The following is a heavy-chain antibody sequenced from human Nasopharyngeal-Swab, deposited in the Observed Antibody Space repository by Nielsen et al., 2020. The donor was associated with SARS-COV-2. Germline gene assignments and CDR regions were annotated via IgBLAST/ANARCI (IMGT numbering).Heavy chain of an antibody. CDR3: ARDGLDYDFWSAYFMDV. Sequence: GESLKISCAASGFNLNNYNFNWVRQAPGKGLEWVSSISSSSSYIYYADSVKGRFTISRDNAKNSLYLQMNSLRAEDTAVYYCARDGLDYDFWSAYFMDVWGQGTTVTVSS. D-gene: IGHD3-3*01. CDR2: ISSSSSYI. CDR1: GFNLNNYN. V-gene: IGHV3-21*01. J-gene: IGHJ6*02.